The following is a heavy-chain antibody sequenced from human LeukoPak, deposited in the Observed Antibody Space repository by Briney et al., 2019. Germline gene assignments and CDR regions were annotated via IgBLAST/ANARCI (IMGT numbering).Heavy chain of an antibody. CDR1: GYTFTGYY. Sequence: ASVKVSCKASGYTFTGYYMHWVRQAPGQGLEWMGWINPNSGGTNYAQKFQGRVTMTRDTSISTAYTELSRLRSDDTAVYYRARATPQNLLRFLGWLSSGKFEYWGQGTLVTVSS. CDR2: INPNSGGT. D-gene: IGHD3-3*01. V-gene: IGHV1-2*02. CDR3: ARATPQNLLRFLGWLSSGKFEY. J-gene: IGHJ4*02.